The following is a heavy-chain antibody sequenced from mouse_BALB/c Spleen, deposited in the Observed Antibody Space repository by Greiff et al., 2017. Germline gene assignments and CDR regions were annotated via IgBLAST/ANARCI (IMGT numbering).Heavy chain of an antibody. CDR1: GFTFSDFY. V-gene: IGHV7-1*02. CDR2: SRNKANDYTT. J-gene: IGHJ4*01. Sequence: EVKLMESGGGLVQPGGSLRLSCATSGFTFSDFYMEWVRQPPGKRLEWIAASRNKANDYTTEYSASVKGRFIVSSDTSQSILYLQMNALRAEDTAIYYCARDGDRYDGYAMDYWGQGTSVTVSS. CDR3: ARDGDRYDGYAMDY. D-gene: IGHD2-14*01.